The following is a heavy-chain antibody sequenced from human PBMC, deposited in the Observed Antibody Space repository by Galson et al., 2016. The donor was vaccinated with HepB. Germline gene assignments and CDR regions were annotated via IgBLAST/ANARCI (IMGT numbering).Heavy chain of an antibody. Sequence: SLRLSCAASGFNFPTSGMHWVRQAPGKGLEWVAIIWSDENNRYYADSVKGRFTISRDTSRVYLQMSSLTPADTGLYYCARDYSYSSNWPGYWGQGTLVTVSS. D-gene: IGHD7-27*01. V-gene: IGHV3-33*01. CDR1: GFNFPTSG. CDR2: IWSDENNR. CDR3: ARDYSYSSNWPGY. J-gene: IGHJ4*02.